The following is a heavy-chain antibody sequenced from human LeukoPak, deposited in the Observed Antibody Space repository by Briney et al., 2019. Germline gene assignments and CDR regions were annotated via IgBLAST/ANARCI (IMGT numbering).Heavy chain of an antibody. J-gene: IGHJ4*02. V-gene: IGHV3-30-3*01. CDR3: ARDGADYYDSSGYYFDY. CDR2: ISYDGSNK. Sequence: GRSLRLSCAASGFTFSSYAMHWVRQAPGKGLEWVAVISYDGSNKYYADSVKGRFTTSRDNSKNTLYLQMNSLRAEDTAVYYCARDGADYYDSSGYYFDYWGQGTLVTVSS. D-gene: IGHD3-22*01. CDR1: GFTFSSYA.